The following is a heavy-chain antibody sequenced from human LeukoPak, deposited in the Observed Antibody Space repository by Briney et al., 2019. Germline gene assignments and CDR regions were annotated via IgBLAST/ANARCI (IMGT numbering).Heavy chain of an antibody. Sequence: WASVKVSCKASGYTLTDYYMHWVRQAPGQGLEWMGWINPNSGDTKYAQNLQGRVTLTSDTSISTAYMELSRLRSDDTAVYYCARGTISYYYDSNGYYKSYYYGMDVWGQGTTVTVSS. J-gene: IGHJ6*02. CDR3: ARGTISYYYDSNGYYKSYYYGMDV. CDR2: INPNSGDT. D-gene: IGHD3-22*01. V-gene: IGHV1-2*02. CDR1: GYTLTDYY.